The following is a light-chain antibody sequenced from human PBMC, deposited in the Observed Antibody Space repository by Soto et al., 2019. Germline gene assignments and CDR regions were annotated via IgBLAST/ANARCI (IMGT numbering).Light chain of an antibody. Sequence: VLTQSPGTPSLSPGERATLSCRAGEGVSSSSLAWYQQRRGQAPRLLNDDASRSAAGIPDGFSVSGSGADFTLTISRLEPGDFAVYYCQQYRGGPRTLGQGPK. J-gene: IGKJ1*01. CDR1: EGVSSSS. V-gene: IGKV3-20*01. CDR3: QQYRGGPRT. CDR2: DAS.